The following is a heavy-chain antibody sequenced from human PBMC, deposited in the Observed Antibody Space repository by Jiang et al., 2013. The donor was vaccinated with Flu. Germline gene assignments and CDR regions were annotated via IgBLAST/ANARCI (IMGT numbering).Heavy chain of an antibody. CDR2: MNPNSGNT. J-gene: IGHJ6*02. D-gene: IGHD3-22*01. CDR3: ARGRVSRITMIVVVIRDYGMDV. CDR1: GYTFTSYD. Sequence: VKKPGASVKVFCKASGYTFTSYDINWVRQATGQGLEWMGWMNPNSGNTGYAQKFQGRVTMTRNTSISTAYMELSSLRSEDTAVYYCARGRVSRITMIVVVIRDYGMDVWGQGTTVTVSS. V-gene: IGHV1-8*01.